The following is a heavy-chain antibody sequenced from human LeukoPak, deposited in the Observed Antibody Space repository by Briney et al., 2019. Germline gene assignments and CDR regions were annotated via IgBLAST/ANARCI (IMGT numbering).Heavy chain of an antibody. CDR3: AREFRWFGELYAAGWFEP. D-gene: IGHD3-10*01. V-gene: IGHV4-59*01. J-gene: IGHJ5*02. Sequence: SETLSLTCTVSGGSISSYYWSWIRPPPGKGLEWSGYIYYSGSTNYNPSLKSRVTISVDASKSPVYLKLSSVTAADTAVYYCAREFRWFGELYAAGWFEPSGQGTLVTVSS. CDR2: IYYSGST. CDR1: GGSISSYY.